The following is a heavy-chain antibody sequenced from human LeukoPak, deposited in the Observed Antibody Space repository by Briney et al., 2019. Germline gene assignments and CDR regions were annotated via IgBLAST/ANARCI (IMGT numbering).Heavy chain of an antibody. CDR2: ISYDGSSQ. CDR3: ARSGSGNYYIAS. CDR1: GFTFSSHI. V-gene: IGHV3-30-3*01. Sequence: PGGSLRLSCVASGFTFSSHIMNWVRQAPGKGLEWLVMISYDGSSQYYADSVKGRFTISRDNSRNTLYLQMNSLRPEDTAVYYCARSGSGNYYIASWGQGTLVTVSS. D-gene: IGHD3-10*01. J-gene: IGHJ5*01.